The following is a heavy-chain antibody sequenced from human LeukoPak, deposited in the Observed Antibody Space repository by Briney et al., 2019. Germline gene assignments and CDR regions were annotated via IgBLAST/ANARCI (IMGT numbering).Heavy chain of an antibody. CDR1: GFTFSSYA. CDR3: AKSLRQPLVNYFDY. J-gene: IGHJ4*02. V-gene: IGHV3-23*01. D-gene: IGHD2-2*01. CDR2: ISGSGGST. Sequence: PGGSLRLSCAASGFTFSSYAMSWVRQAPGEGLEWVSAISGSGGSTYYADSVKGRFTISRDNSKNTLYLQMNSLRAEDTAVYYCAKSLRQPLVNYFDYWGQGTLVTVSS.